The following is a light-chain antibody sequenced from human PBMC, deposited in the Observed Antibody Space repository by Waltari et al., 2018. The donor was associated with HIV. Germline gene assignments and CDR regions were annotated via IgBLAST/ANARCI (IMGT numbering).Light chain of an antibody. J-gene: IGKJ1*01. CDR2: DAS. CDR1: QSIITS. CDR3: QQAYRGRT. Sequence: DIQLTQSPSSLPASVRDRVTITCRASQSIITSLNWYQHKPGEAPKLLIFDASRLHTGVPSRFSGSGSGTQFTLAISSLQPEDFATYYCQQAYRGRTFGQGTKVDIK. V-gene: IGKV1-39*01.